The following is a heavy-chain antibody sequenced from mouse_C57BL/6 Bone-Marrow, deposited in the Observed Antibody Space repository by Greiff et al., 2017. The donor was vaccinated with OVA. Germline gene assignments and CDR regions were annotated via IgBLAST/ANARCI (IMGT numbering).Heavy chain of an antibody. CDR1: GYTFTSYT. Sequence: VKLVESGAELARPGASVKMSCKASGYTFTSYTMHWVKQRPGQGLEWIGYINPSSGYTKYNQKFKDKATLTADKSSSTAYMQLSSLTSEDSAVYYCATHYYSNYPFAYWGQGTLVTVSA. V-gene: IGHV1-4*01. D-gene: IGHD2-5*01. CDR2: INPSSGYT. CDR3: ATHYYSNYPFAY. J-gene: IGHJ3*01.